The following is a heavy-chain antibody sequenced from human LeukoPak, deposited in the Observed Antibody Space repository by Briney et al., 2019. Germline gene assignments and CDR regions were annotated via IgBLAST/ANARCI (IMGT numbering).Heavy chain of an antibody. Sequence: GGSLRLSCAASGFTFSSFSMNWVRQAPGKGLEWVANIKQDGSKKYYVDSVKGRFTISRDNAKNSLYLQMNSLRVDDTAVYYCARDTPLGCFDYWGQGTLVTVSS. J-gene: IGHJ4*02. CDR2: IKQDGSKK. D-gene: IGHD7-27*01. V-gene: IGHV3-7*01. CDR1: GFTFSSFS. CDR3: ARDTPLGCFDY.